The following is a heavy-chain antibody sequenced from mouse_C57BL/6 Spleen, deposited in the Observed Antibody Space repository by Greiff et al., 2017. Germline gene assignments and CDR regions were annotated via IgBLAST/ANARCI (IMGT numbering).Heavy chain of an antibody. D-gene: IGHD1-2*01. CDR3: ARSEALLRDRGYFDV. Sequence: QVQLQQSGPELVKPGASVKISCKASGYTFTDYYINWVKQRPGQGLEWIGWIFPGSGSTYYNEKFKGKATLTVDKSSSTAYMLLSSLTSEDSAVYFCARSEALLRDRGYFDVWGTGTTVTVSS. CDR1: GYTFTDYY. V-gene: IGHV1-75*01. CDR2: IFPGSGST. J-gene: IGHJ1*03.